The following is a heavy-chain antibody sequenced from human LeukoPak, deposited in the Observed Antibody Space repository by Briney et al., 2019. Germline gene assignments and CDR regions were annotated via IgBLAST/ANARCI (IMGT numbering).Heavy chain of an antibody. V-gene: IGHV3-66*01. CDR2: IDTGGKT. Sequence: GGSLRLSCAASGFTAISNYMSWVRQAPGKGLEWVSLIDTGGKTYYTDSVKGRFTISRDNSKNTLFLQMNSLRADDTAVYYCARDQNCWGQGTLVTVSS. CDR1: GFTAISNY. CDR3: ARDQNC. J-gene: IGHJ4*02.